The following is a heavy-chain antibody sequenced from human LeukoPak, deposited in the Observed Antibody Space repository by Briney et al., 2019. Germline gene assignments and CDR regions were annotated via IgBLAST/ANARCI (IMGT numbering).Heavy chain of an antibody. D-gene: IGHD3-10*01. V-gene: IGHV4-31*03. J-gene: IGHJ4*02. CDR1: GGSISSGGYY. Sequence: SQTLSLTCTVSGGSISSGGYYWSWIRQHPGKGLEWIGYIYYSGSTYYNPSLNSRVAISVDTSENQFSLKLSSVTAADTAVYYCARLPGDIDGDWGQGTLVTVSS. CDR2: IYYSGST. CDR3: ARLPGDIDGD.